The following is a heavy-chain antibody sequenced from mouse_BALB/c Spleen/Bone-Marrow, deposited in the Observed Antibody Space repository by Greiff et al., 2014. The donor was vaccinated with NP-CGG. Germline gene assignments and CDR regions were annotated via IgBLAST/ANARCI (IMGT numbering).Heavy chain of an antibody. Sequence: EVKLVESGGGLVQPGGSRKLSCAASGFTFSSFGMHWVRQAPEKGLEWVAYISSGSSTIYYADTVKGRFTISRDNPKNTLFLQMTSLRSGDTAMYYCARGGKFAWFAYWGQGTLVTVSA. CDR2: ISSGSSTI. D-gene: IGHD2-1*01. CDR1: GFTFSSFG. CDR3: ARGGKFAWFAY. J-gene: IGHJ3*01. V-gene: IGHV5-17*02.